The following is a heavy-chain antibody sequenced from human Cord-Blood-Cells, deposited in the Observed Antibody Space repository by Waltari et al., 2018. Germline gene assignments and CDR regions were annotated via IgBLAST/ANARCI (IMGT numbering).Heavy chain of an antibody. CDR1: GGSISSSSYY. D-gene: IGHD6-6*01. CDR3: ASEYSSSSNWFDP. CDR2: IYYNGST. J-gene: IGHJ5*02. Sequence: QLQLQESGPGLVKPSETLYLTCTVSGGSISSSSYYWGWIRQPPGKGLEWIGSIYYNGSTYYNPSLKSRVTISVDTSKNQFSLKLSSVTAADTAVYYCASEYSSSSNWFDPWGQGTLVTVSS. V-gene: IGHV4-39*01.